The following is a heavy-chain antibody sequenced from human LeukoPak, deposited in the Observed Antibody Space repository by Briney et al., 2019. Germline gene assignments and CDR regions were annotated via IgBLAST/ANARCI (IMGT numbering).Heavy chain of an antibody. J-gene: IGHJ6*03. Sequence: GGSLRLSCAASGFTFSNYAIHWVRQAPGKGLEWVALISYDGSYKSYANSVKGRFTISRDNSKNTLYLQMNSLRAEDTAVYYCARGQRAHVGYSYFMDVWGKGTTVTVSS. CDR3: ARGQRAHVGYSYFMDV. D-gene: IGHD2-15*01. CDR1: GFTFSNYA. CDR2: ISYDGSYK. V-gene: IGHV3-30*04.